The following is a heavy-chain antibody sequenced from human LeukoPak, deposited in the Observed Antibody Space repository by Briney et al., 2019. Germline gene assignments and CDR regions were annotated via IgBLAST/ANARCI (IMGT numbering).Heavy chain of an antibody. Sequence: ASVKVSCKASGYTFTNYDINWVRQATGQGLEWMGWMNPNSGNTGYAQKFQGRVTMTRNTSISTAYMELSSLRSEDTAVYYCARKYSSSWTPYYDMDVWGQGTTVTVSS. D-gene: IGHD6-13*01. V-gene: IGHV1-8*01. CDR2: MNPNSGNT. CDR1: GYTFTNYD. CDR3: ARKYSSSWTPYYDMDV. J-gene: IGHJ6*02.